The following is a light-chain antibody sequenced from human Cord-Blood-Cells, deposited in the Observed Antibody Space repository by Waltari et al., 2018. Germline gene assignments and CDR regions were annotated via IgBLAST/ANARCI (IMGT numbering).Light chain of an antibody. CDR2: GKN. Sequence: SSELTQDPAVSVALGQTVRITCQGDSLRSYYASWYQQKPGQAPVLVIYGKNNQPSGIPDRFSGSSSGNTASLTITGAQAGDEADYYCNSRDSSGNWVFGGGTKLTVL. J-gene: IGLJ3*02. CDR1: SLRSYY. CDR3: NSRDSSGNWV. V-gene: IGLV3-19*01.